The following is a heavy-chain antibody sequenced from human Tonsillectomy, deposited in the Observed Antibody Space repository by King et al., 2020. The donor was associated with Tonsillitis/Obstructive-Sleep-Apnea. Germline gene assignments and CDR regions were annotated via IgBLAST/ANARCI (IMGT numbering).Heavy chain of an antibody. CDR1: GYTFTSYY. Sequence: VQLVESGAEVKKPGASVKVSCKASGYTFTSYYMHWVRQAPGQGLEWMGIINPSGGSTSYAQKFQGRVTMTRDTSTSTVYMELSSLRSKDTAVYYCARVGHYDFWSGYSATGGDAFDIWGQGTMVTVSS. V-gene: IGHV1-46*01. CDR2: INPSGGST. J-gene: IGHJ3*02. CDR3: ARVGHYDFWSGYSATGGDAFDI. D-gene: IGHD3-3*01.